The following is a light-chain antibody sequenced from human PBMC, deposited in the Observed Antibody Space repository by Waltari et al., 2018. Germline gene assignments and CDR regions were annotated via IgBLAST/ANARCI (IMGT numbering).Light chain of an antibody. CDR1: SSDVGAFNY. CDR2: DVT. V-gene: IGLV2-14*03. CDR3: NSISGSSPLRV. Sequence: QSALTQPASVSGSPGQSITISCTGTSSDVGAFNYVSWYQQHPGKAPKLIIYDVTNPPSGGSRPFSAPKVGNHAPPNISGLQACDEADLFCNSISGSSPLRVFGGGTKLTVL. J-gene: IGLJ3*02.